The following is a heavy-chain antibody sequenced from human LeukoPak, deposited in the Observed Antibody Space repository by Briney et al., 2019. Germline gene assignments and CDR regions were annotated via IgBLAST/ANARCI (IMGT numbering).Heavy chain of an antibody. CDR2: INPSGGST. J-gene: IGHJ4*02. Sequence: ASVKVSCKASGYTFTNYYMHWVRQAPGQGLEWMGIINPSGGSTSYAQKFQGRVTMTRDTSTSTVYMELSSLRSEDTAVYYCARGSYYLYSSGWNLDYWGQGTLVTVSS. CDR1: GYTFTNYY. D-gene: IGHD6-19*01. V-gene: IGHV1-46*01. CDR3: ARGSYYLYSSGWNLDY.